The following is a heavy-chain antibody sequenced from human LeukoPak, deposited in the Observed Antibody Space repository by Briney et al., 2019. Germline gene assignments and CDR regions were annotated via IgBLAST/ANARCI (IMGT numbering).Heavy chain of an antibody. CDR3: ATDHHPSYGGRDHYYYMDV. Sequence: SVKVSCKASGGTFSAYAISWVRQAPGQGLEWMGRIIPIIATTNYAQKFQGRVTITTDESTSTAYMEVSSLRSDDAAVYYCATDHHPSYGGRDHYYYMDVWGKGTTVTVSS. CDR2: IIPIIATT. CDR1: GGTFSAYA. J-gene: IGHJ6*03. D-gene: IGHD2-15*01. V-gene: IGHV1-69*05.